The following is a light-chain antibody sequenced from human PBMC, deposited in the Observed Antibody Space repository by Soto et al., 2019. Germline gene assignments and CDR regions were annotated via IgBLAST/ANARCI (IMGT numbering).Light chain of an antibody. J-gene: IGKJ1*01. Sequence: DIVMTQSPDSLAVSLGERATINCRSSQSVLYSFNNNNYLGWYQQKPGQAPKLLIYWASTRESGVPDRFSGSGSGTDFTLTISSLQAEDVAVYYCQHYFSDPPWTFGQGTKVQIK. CDR2: WAS. CDR3: QHYFSDPPWT. V-gene: IGKV4-1*01. CDR1: QSVLYSFNNNNY.